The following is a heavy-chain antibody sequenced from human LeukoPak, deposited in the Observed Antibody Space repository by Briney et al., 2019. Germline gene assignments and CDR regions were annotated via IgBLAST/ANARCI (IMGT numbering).Heavy chain of an antibody. CDR1: GETVSSNSAD. CDR2: TYYRSKWSN. Sequence: SQTRSRTCAISGETVSSNSADWNWIRQSPSRDLEWLGRTYYRSKWSNDYAVSVKSRITSNPDTSQNQFSLQLNSLTPEDTAVYYCARAPIGGWYFDLWGRGTLVTVSS. J-gene: IGHJ2*01. V-gene: IGHV6-1*01. D-gene: IGHD2-15*01. CDR3: ARAPIGGWYFDL.